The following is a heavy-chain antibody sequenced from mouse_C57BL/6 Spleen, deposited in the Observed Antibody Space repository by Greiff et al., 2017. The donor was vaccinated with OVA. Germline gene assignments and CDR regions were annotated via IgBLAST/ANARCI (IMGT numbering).Heavy chain of an antibody. CDR2: IYPGDGDT. Sequence: QVQLQQSGAELVKPGASVKISCKASGYAFSSYWMNWVKQRPGKGLEWIGQIYPGDGDTNYNGKFKGKATLTADKSSSTAYMQLSSLTSEDSAVYFGARSGGYGYDWYFDVWGTGTTVTVSA. CDR3: ARSGGYGYDWYFDV. CDR1: GYAFSSYW. V-gene: IGHV1-80*01. J-gene: IGHJ1*03. D-gene: IGHD2-2*01.